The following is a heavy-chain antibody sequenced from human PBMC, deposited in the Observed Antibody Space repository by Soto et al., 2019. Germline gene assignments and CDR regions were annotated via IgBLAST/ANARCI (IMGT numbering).Heavy chain of an antibody. CDR3: ARAVAVPADFDY. V-gene: IGHV1-3*01. J-gene: IGHJ4*02. Sequence: VSVKVYCNASGYTFSSYAMHLVRQAPGQRLEWMGWINAGNGNTKYSQKFQGRVTITRDTSASTAYMELSSLRSEDTAVYYCARAVAVPADFDYWGQGTLVTVSS. CDR2: INAGNGNT. CDR1: GYTFSSYA. D-gene: IGHD6-19*01.